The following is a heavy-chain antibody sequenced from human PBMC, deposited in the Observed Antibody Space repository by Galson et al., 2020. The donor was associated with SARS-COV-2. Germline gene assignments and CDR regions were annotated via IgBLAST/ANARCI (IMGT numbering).Heavy chain of an antibody. CDR2: INPSGGGT. CDR1: GYTFTSYY. V-gene: IGHV1-46*01. D-gene: IGHD4-4*01. J-gene: IGHJ4*02. Sequence: ASVKVSCKASGYTFTSYYIHWVRQAPGQGLEWMGIINPSGGGTTYAQKFQGRVTMTRDTSTSTVYTELSSLRSEDTAGYYCARDSQGGNDYNYLLFWGQGTLVTVSS. CDR3: ARDSQGGNDYNYLLF.